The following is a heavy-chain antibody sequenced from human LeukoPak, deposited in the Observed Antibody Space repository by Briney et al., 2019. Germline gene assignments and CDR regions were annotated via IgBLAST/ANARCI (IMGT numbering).Heavy chain of an antibody. V-gene: IGHV4-34*01. CDR3: ARQAGVFDY. CDR2: IYYSGST. CDR1: GGSFSGYY. Sequence: SETLSLTCAVYGGSFSGYYWSWIRQPPGKGLEWIGSIYYSGSTYYNPSLKSRVTISVDTSKNQFSLKLSSVTAADTAVYYCARQAGVFDYWGQGTLVTVSS. J-gene: IGHJ4*02.